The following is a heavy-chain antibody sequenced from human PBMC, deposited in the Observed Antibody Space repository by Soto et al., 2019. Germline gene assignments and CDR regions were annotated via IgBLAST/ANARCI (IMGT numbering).Heavy chain of an antibody. D-gene: IGHD6-6*01. V-gene: IGHV1-3*01. Sequence: FQGRVTITRDTPASTAYMELSSLRSEDTAVYYCARLEYSSSDYYFDYWGQGTLVTVSS. J-gene: IGHJ4*02. CDR3: ARLEYSSSDYYFDY.